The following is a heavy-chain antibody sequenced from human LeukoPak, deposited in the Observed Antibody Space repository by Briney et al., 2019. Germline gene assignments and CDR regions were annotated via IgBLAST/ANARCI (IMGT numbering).Heavy chain of an antibody. CDR3: AQDVRYCSSTSCKFLYYFDY. D-gene: IGHD2-2*01. CDR1: GFTFSSYA. J-gene: IGHJ4*02. V-gene: IGHV3-23*01. CDR2: ISGSGGST. Sequence: GGSLRLSCAASGFTFSSYAMSWVRLAPGKGLEWVSAISGSGGSTYYADSVKGRFTISRDNSKNTLYLQMNSLRAEDTAVYYCAQDVRYCSSTSCKFLYYFDYWGQGTLVTVSS.